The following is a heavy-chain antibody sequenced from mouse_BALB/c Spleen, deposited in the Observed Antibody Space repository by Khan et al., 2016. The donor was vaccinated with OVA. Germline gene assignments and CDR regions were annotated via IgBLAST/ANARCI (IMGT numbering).Heavy chain of an antibody. V-gene: IGHV2-6-4*01. CDR1: GFSLSSYN. CDR2: IWGGGGT. CDR3: ARAYYRYDGYYAMDY. J-gene: IGHJ4*01. Sequence: QVQLKQSGPGLVAPSQSLSITCTVSGFSLSSYNIHWVRQPPGKGLEWLGMIWGGGGTDYNSTLKSRLSTITDNSTSHVFLKMNSLQTDDSAMYYCARAYYRYDGYYAMDYWGQGTSVTVSA. D-gene: IGHD2-14*01.